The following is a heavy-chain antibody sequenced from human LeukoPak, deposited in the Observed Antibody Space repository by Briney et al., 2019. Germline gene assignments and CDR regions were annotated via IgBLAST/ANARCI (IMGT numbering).Heavy chain of an antibody. CDR1: AFTSNKYW. V-gene: IGHV3-7*01. Sequence: GPLRPSCAASAFTSNKYWMTWGRRAPGTGVKGVATIKSDGGQKYYVDSVKGRFSISRDNANNTLYLQMNSLTADDTATYYCAKEGLATTYAFDIWGQGTMVTVSS. J-gene: IGHJ3*02. CDR3: AKEGLATTYAFDI. CDR2: IKSDGGQK. D-gene: IGHD4-11*01.